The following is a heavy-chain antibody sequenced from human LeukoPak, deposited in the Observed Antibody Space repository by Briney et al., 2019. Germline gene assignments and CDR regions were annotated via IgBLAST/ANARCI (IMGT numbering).Heavy chain of an antibody. D-gene: IGHD4-23*01. V-gene: IGHV3-7*01. CDR2: MNQDGSEK. CDR1: GFTFSSYW. J-gene: IGHJ4*02. CDR3: ATYGGNSGVFDH. Sequence: PGGSLRLSCAASGFTFSSYWMSWVRQAPGKGLEWVANMNQDGSEKYYVDSVKGRFTISRDNAKKSLYLQMHSLRAEDTAVYYCATYGGNSGVFDHWGQGALVTLSS.